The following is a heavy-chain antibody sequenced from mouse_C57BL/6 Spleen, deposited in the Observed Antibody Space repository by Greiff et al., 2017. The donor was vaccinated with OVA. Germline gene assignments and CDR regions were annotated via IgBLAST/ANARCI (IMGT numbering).Heavy chain of an antibody. Sequence: QVQLKESGAELVKPGASVKMSCKASGYTFTTYPIEWMKQNHGKSLEWIGNFHPYNDDTKYNEKFKGKATLTVEKSSSTVYLELSRLTSDDSAVYYCARGGYYSIHYAMDYWGQGTSVTVSS. D-gene: IGHD2-5*01. J-gene: IGHJ4*01. V-gene: IGHV1-47*01. CDR1: GYTFTTYP. CDR3: ARGGYYSIHYAMDY. CDR2: FHPYNDDT.